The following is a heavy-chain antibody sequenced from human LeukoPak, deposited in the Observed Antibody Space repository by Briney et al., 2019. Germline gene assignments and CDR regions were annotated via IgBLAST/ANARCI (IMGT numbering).Heavy chain of an antibody. CDR2: IYYSGST. CDR3: ARGSGLVRDF. V-gene: IGHV4-59*01. Sequence: PSETLSLTCTVSGGSISSYYWSWIRQPPGKGLEWIGYIYYSGSTKYNPTLKSRVTISVDTTTNQFSLKLNSVTATDTAVYYCARGSGLVRDFCGQGTLVTVSS. D-gene: IGHD6-19*01. J-gene: IGHJ4*02. CDR1: GGSISSYY.